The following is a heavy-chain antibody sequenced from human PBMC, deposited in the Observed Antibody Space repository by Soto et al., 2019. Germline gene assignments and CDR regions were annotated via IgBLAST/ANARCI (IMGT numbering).Heavy chain of an antibody. V-gene: IGHV4-30-4*01. CDR3: ASEIIRRTTDWYFDR. CDR1: GGSISGGVYY. Sequence: QVQLQESGPGLVKPSQTLSLTCTVSGGSISGGVYYWSWIRQPPGKGLEWIGYIFDSGSTYYNPSLKSRFTISVETSKNQFSLRLSSVTAADTAVYYCASEIIRRTTDWYFDRWGRGTLVTVSS. CDR2: IFDSGST. J-gene: IGHJ2*01. D-gene: IGHD4-17*01.